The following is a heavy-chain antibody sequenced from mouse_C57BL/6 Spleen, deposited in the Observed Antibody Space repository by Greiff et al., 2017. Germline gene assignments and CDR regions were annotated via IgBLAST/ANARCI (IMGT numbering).Heavy chain of an antibody. V-gene: IGHV1-66*01. Sequence: QVQLQQSGPELVKPGASVKISCKASGYSFTSYYIHWVKQRPGQGLEWIGWIYPGSGNTKYNEKFKGKATLTADTSSSTAYMQLSSLTSEDSAVYYCASPFYYYGSSNYFDDWGQGTTLTVSS. CDR2: IYPGSGNT. CDR3: ASPFYYYGSSNYFDD. D-gene: IGHD1-1*01. J-gene: IGHJ2*01. CDR1: GYSFTSYY.